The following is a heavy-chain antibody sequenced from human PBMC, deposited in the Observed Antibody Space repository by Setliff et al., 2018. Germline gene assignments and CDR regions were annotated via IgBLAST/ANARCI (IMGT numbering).Heavy chain of an antibody. V-gene: IGHV3-23*01. CDR1: RFTLSSYT. CDR2: ISSSGANT. J-gene: IGHJ4*02. Sequence: PGESLKISCAASRFTLSSYTMSWVRQAPGKGLEWVSAISSSGANTYYADSVRGRFTISRDNSKNTLYLQMNILRAEDTAVYYCANIPKNYNDYASRVFHWGQGTLVTVSS. CDR3: ANIPKNYNDYASRVFH. D-gene: IGHD4-17*01.